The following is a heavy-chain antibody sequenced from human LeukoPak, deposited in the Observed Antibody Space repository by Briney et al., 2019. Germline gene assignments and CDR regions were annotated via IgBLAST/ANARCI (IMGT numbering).Heavy chain of an antibody. CDR2: MNPNSGNT. J-gene: IGHJ5*02. CDR3: ERGMDYDFWSGYYFWFDP. D-gene: IGHD3-3*01. CDR1: GYTFTSYD. Sequence: ASVKVSCKASGYTFTSYDINWVRQATGQGLEWMGWMNPNSGNTGYAQKFQGRVTMTRNTSISTAYMELSSLRSEDTAVYYCERGMDYDFWSGYYFWFDPWGQGTLVTVSS. V-gene: IGHV1-8*01.